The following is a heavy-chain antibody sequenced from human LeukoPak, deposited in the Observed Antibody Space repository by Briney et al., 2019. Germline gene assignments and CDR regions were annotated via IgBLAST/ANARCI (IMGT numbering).Heavy chain of an antibody. D-gene: IGHD6-13*01. V-gene: IGHV3-48*01. CDR2: ISSSSSTI. CDR3: ARGIQDSSSWPIDY. Sequence: GGSLRLSCAASGFTFSSYSMNWVRQAPGKGLEWVSYISSSSSTIYYADSVEGRFTISRNNANNSLYLQMNSLRAEDTAVYSCARGIQDSSSWPIDYWGQGTLVTVSS. J-gene: IGHJ4*02. CDR1: GFTFSSYS.